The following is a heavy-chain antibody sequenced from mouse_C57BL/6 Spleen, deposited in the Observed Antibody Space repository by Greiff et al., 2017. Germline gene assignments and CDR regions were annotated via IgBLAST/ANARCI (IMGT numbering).Heavy chain of an antibody. CDR2: IDPSDSET. V-gene: IGHV1-52*01. J-gene: IGHJ2*01. Sequence: QVQLKQPGAELVRPGSSVKLSCKASGYTFTSYWMHWVKQRPIQGLEWIGNIDPSDSETHYNQKFKDKATLTVDKASSNAYWQLSSLTSEDSAGYYCAGGSFDYWGQGTTLTVSS. CDR1: GYTFTSYW. CDR3: AGGSFDY.